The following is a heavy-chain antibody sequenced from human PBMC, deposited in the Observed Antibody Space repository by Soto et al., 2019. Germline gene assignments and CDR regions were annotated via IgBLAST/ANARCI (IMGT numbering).Heavy chain of an antibody. Sequence: LSLTCSVSGGSISRGGYYWSWIRQHPGRGLEWIGYIYYSGNTYYNPSLKSRVTISVDTSKNQFSLKLSAVTAADTAVYYCARGRVGATTDYFEYWGQGTLVTSPQ. CDR1: GGSISRGGYY. CDR3: ARGRVGATTDYFEY. CDR2: IYYSGNT. V-gene: IGHV4-31*03. J-gene: IGHJ4*02. D-gene: IGHD1-26*01.